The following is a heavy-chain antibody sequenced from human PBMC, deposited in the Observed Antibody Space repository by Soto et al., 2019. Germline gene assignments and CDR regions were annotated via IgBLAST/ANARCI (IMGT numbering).Heavy chain of an antibody. V-gene: IGHV3-33*01. D-gene: IGHD2-21*01. CDR1: GFTFSAYG. CDR2: ICYDGSEE. CDR3: ARTHAESNCSCLDF. J-gene: IGHJ4*01. Sequence: QVQLVESGGGVVQPGKSLRLSCAASGFTFSAYGMHWVRQAPGKGLEWVAVICYDGSEEYYADSVKGSFTVSRDNSKNTAYLIVNPLRAEDTSVYYSARTHAESNCSCLDFWGHGTVVTVSS.